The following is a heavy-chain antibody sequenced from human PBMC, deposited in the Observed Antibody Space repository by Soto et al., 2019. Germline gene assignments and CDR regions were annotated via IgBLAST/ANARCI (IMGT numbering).Heavy chain of an antibody. CDR2: IKSKTDGGTT. Sequence: GGSLRLSCAASGFTFSNAWMSGVRQATGKGLEWVGRIKSKTDGGTTDYAAPVKGRFTISRDDSKNTLYLQMNSLKTEDTAVYYCTTDPTMVRGVLPGFDYWGQGTLVTVSS. CDR1: GFTFSNAW. CDR3: TTDPTMVRGVLPGFDY. J-gene: IGHJ4*02. V-gene: IGHV3-15*01. D-gene: IGHD3-10*01.